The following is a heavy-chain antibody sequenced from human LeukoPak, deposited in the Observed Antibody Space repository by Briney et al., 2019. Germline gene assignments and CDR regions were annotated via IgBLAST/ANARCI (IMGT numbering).Heavy chain of an antibody. CDR2: INHSGST. V-gene: IGHV4-34*01. CDR3: ARSGSSGWPGGFDY. Sequence: SETLSLTCAVYGGSFSGYYWSWIRQPPGKGLEWIGEINHSGSTNYNPSLKSRVTISVDTSKNQFSLKLSPVTAADTAVYYCARSGSSGWPGGFDYWGQGTLVNVAS. D-gene: IGHD6-19*01. CDR1: GGSFSGYY. J-gene: IGHJ4*02.